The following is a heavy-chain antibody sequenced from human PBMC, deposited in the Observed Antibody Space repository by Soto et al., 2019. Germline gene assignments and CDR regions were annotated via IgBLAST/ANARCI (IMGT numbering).Heavy chain of an antibody. Sequence: PGGSLRLSCAASGFTFSSYAMTWVRQAPGKGLEWVSGFSGGGSTYYADSVKGRFTISRDNSKNTLYLQMNSLRAEDTAVYYCAKVTDSSSVDYWGQGTLVTVSS. V-gene: IGHV3-23*01. CDR1: GFTFSSYA. D-gene: IGHD6-6*01. J-gene: IGHJ4*02. CDR3: AKVTDSSSVDY. CDR2: FSGGGST.